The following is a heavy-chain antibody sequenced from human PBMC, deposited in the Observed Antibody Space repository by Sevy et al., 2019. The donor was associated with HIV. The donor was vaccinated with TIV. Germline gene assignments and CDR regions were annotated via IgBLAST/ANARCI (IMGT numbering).Heavy chain of an antibody. V-gene: IGHV1-24*01. CDR2: FDPEDGET. CDR1: GYTLTQLS. D-gene: IGHD3-22*01. Sequence: ASVKVSCKVSGYTLTQLSMHWVRQAPGKGLELMGSFDPEDGETIYAQKFQGRVTMTEDTSTDTAYMELSSLKSEDTAVFYCAITKDYYDSSGYPFDYWGQGTLVTVSS. J-gene: IGHJ4*02. CDR3: AITKDYYDSSGYPFDY.